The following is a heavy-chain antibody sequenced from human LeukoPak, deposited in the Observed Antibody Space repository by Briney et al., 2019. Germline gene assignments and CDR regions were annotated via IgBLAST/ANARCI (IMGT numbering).Heavy chain of an antibody. CDR3: ARGPDLGYSSGWSDY. CDR1: GFTFSSYW. Sequence: GGSLRLSCAASGFTFSSYWMHWVRQAPGKGLVWVSRINSDGSSTSYADSVKGRFTISRDNAKNTLYLQMNRLRAEDTAVYYCARGPDLGYSSGWSDYWGQGTLVTVSS. CDR2: INSDGSST. V-gene: IGHV3-74*01. D-gene: IGHD6-19*01. J-gene: IGHJ4*02.